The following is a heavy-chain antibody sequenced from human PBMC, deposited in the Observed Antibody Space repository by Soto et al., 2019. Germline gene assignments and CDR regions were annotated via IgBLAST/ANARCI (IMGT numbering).Heavy chain of an antibody. CDR2: IGTLSDT. D-gene: IGHD3-10*01. V-gene: IGHV3-13*01. CDR1: GFTFSTFD. J-gene: IGHJ5*02. Sequence: DVQLVESGGGLVQPGGSLRLSCAGSGFTFSTFDIHWVRQAPGKGLEWVSGIGTLSDTFYAASVQGRFTISRQNAKNSVDLQMNSLRAGDTAFYYCARGRSFSYDSTPPPMFDPWGQGTLVTVSS. CDR3: ARGRSFSYDSTPPPMFDP.